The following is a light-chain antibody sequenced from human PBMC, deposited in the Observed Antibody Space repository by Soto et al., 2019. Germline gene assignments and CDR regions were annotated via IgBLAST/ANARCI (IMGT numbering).Light chain of an antibody. CDR2: AAS. CDR1: QGISSY. V-gene: IGKV1-9*01. Sequence: DIQLTQSPSFLSASVGDRVTITCRASQGISSYLAWYQQKPGKAPKLLIYAASTLQTGVPSRFSGSGSGTEFTLTISSLEADDFAIYYCQQYDTYFRTFGEGTKVDI. J-gene: IGKJ4*01. CDR3: QQYDTYFRT.